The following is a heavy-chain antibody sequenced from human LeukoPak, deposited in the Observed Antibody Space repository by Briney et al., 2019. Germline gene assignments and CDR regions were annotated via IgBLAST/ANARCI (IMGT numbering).Heavy chain of an antibody. CDR2: ISYDGSNK. CDR1: GFTFSNYG. J-gene: IGHJ4*02. Sequence: GRSLRLSCAASGFTFSNYGMHWVRQAPGKGLEWVAVISYDGSNKYYADSGKGRFTISRDTSKNTLYLQMNSLRAEDTAVYYCAKSAFYDNSGYLGYWGQGTLVTVSS. CDR3: AKSAFYDNSGYLGY. D-gene: IGHD3-22*01. V-gene: IGHV3-30*18.